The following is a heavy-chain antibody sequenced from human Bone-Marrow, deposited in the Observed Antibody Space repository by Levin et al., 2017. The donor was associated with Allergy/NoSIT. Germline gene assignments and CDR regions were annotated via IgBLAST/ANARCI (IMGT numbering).Heavy chain of an antibody. V-gene: IGHV3-30-3*01. CDR3: ARDFLTRYCSSTSCSMGIDY. CDR1: GFTFSSYA. D-gene: IGHD2-2*01. CDR2: ISYDGSNK. Sequence: GGSLRLSCAASGFTFSSYAMHWVRQAPGKGLEWVAVISYDGSNKYYADSVKGRFTISRDNSKNTLYLQMNSLRAEDTAVYYCARDFLTRYCSSTSCSMGIDYWGQGTLVTVSS. J-gene: IGHJ4*02.